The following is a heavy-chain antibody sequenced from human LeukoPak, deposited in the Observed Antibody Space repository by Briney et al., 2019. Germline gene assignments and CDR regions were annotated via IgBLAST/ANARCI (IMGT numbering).Heavy chain of an antibody. CDR3: ARARRGYRGYDFDH. D-gene: IGHD5-12*01. J-gene: IGHJ4*02. CDR2: ISYSGSAK. Sequence: GGSLRLSCAASGFTFSDYYISWIRQAPGKGLEWVSYISYSGSAKYYADSVKGRFTVSRDNAKNSVFLQMNSLGAEDTAVFYCARARRGYRGYDFDHWGQGTLVTVSS. V-gene: IGHV3-11*04. CDR1: GFTFSDYY.